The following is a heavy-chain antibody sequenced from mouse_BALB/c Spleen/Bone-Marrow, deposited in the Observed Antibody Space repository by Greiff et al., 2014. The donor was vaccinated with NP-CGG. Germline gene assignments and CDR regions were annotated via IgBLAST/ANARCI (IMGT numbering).Heavy chain of an antibody. J-gene: IGHJ4*01. CDR3: ARKGPRNAMDY. CDR2: LHPFNDDT. CDR1: GYTFTTYP. V-gene: IGHV1-47*01. Sequence: VQLQQSGAEVVKPGASVKMSCRAFGYTFTTYPIEWMKQNHGKSLEWIGNLHPFNDDTKYNEKFKGKAKLTVEKSSTTVYLKLSRLTSDDPAVYYCARKGPRNAMDYWGQGTSVTASS. D-gene: IGHD3-3*01.